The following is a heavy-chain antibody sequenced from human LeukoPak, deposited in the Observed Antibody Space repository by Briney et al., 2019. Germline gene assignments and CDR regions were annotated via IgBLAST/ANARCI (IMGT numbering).Heavy chain of an antibody. V-gene: IGHV3-74*01. CDR2: INSDGSST. CDR3: ARDPVIVATTHNWFDP. D-gene: IGHD5-12*01. CDR1: GFTFSSDW. Sequence: GGSLTLSCAASGFTFSSDWMHWDRQAPGEGLVWVSRINSDGSSTSYADSVKGRFTTSRDNAKNTLYLEMNRLRAEDTAVYYCARDPVIVATTHNWFDPWGQGTLVTVSS. J-gene: IGHJ5*02.